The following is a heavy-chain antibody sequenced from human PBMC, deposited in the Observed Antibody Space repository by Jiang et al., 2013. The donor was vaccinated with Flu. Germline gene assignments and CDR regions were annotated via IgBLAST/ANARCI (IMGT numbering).Heavy chain of an antibody. D-gene: IGHD3-10*01. CDR3: ARGFYYYGSGSFNWFDP. Sequence: NHSGSTNYNPSLKSRVTISVDTSKNQFSLKLSSVTAADTAVYYCARGFYYYGSGSFNWFDPWGQGTLVTVSS. CDR2: NHSGST. V-gene: IGHV4-34*01. J-gene: IGHJ5*02.